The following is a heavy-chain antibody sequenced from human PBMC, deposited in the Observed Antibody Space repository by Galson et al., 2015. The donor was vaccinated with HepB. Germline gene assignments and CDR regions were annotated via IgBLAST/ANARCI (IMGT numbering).Heavy chain of an antibody. CDR1: GFTFSSYG. CDR3: ARDKRGWGVGATSAFDI. D-gene: IGHD1-26*01. V-gene: IGHV3-33*01. Sequence: SLRLSCAASGFTFSSYGMHWVRQAPGKGLEWVAVIWYDGSNKYYADSVKGRFTISRDNSKNTLYLQMNSLRAEDTAVYYCARDKRGWGVGATSAFDIWGQGTMVTVSS. J-gene: IGHJ3*02. CDR2: IWYDGSNK.